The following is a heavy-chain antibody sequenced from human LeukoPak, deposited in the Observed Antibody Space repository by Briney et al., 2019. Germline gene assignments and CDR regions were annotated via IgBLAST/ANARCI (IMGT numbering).Heavy chain of an antibody. CDR3: AREGSGYSYDYFDY. D-gene: IGHD5-18*01. J-gene: IGHJ4*02. Sequence: HWASVKVSCKASGGTFSSYAISWVRQAPGQGLEWMGIINPSGGSTSYAQKFQGRVTMTRDTSTSTVYMELSSLRSEDTAVYYCAREGSGYSYDYFDYWGQGTLVTVSS. CDR1: GGTFSSYA. V-gene: IGHV1-46*01. CDR2: INPSGGST.